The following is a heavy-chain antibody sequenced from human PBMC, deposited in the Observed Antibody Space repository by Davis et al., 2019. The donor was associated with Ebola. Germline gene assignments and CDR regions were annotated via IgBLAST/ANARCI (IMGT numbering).Heavy chain of an antibody. CDR1: GFAFSTYA. V-gene: IGHV3-21*01. D-gene: IGHD3-3*01. CDR2: ISSSSSYI. Sequence: GESLKISCAASGFAFSTYAMSWVRQPPGKGLEWVSSISSSSSYIYYADSVKGRFTISRDNAKNSLYLQMNSLRAEDTAVYYCAREGYYDFWSGYSYYYYYMDVWGKGTTVTVSS. J-gene: IGHJ6*03. CDR3: AREGYYDFWSGYSYYYYYMDV.